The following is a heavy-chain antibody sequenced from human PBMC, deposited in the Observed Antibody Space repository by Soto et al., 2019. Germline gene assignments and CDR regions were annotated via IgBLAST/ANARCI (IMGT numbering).Heavy chain of an antibody. CDR2: ISSSSSYI. J-gene: IGHJ5*02. CDR3: ARDESEELEWLSRGENWFDP. V-gene: IGHV3-21*01. D-gene: IGHD3-3*01. Sequence: GGSLRLSCAASGFTFSSYSMNWVRQAPGKGLEWVSSISSSSSYIYYADSVKGRFTISIDNAKNSLYLQMNSLRAEVTAVYYCARDESEELEWLSRGENWFDPWGQGTLVTVSS. CDR1: GFTFSSYS.